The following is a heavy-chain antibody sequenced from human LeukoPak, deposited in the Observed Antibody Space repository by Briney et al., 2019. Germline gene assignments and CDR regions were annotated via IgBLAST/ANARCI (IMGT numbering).Heavy chain of an antibody. V-gene: IGHV3-53*01. CDR2: IYSGGNT. D-gene: IGHD2-15*01. CDR1: GFTVSSNY. Sequence: PGGSLRLSCAASGFTVSSNYMSWVRQAPGKGLEWVSVIYSGGNTYYAASVKGRFTISRDNSKNMLYLQMNSLRAEDTAVYYCARSYCSGGSCFPTYFQHWGQGTLVTVSS. J-gene: IGHJ1*01. CDR3: ARSYCSGGSCFPTYFQH.